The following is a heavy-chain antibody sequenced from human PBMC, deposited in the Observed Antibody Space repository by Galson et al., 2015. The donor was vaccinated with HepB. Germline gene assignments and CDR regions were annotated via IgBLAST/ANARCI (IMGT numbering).Heavy chain of an antibody. CDR1: GGSFSGYY. J-gene: IGHJ4*02. CDR3: ARKGIGDSSGYYQGYYFDY. Sequence: SETLSLTCAVYGGSFSGYYWSWIRQPPGKGLEWIGEINHSGSTNYNPSLKSRVTISVDTSKNQFSLKLSSVTAADTAVYYCARKGIGDSSGYYQGYYFDYWGQGTLVTVSS. V-gene: IGHV4-34*01. D-gene: IGHD3-22*01. CDR2: INHSGST.